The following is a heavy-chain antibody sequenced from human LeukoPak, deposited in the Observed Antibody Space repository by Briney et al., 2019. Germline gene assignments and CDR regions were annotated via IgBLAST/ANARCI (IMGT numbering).Heavy chain of an antibody. J-gene: IGHJ6*03. CDR1: GFTFSSYG. CDR2: ISGSGGST. Sequence: GGSLRLSCAASGFTFSSYGMSWVRQAPGKGLEWVSAISGSGGSTYYADSVKGRFTISRDNSKNTLYLQMNSLRAEDTAVYYCAREPMYCSGGSCYSERNYYYYMDVWGKGTTVTISS. CDR3: AREPMYCSGGSCYSERNYYYYMDV. D-gene: IGHD2-15*01. V-gene: IGHV3-23*01.